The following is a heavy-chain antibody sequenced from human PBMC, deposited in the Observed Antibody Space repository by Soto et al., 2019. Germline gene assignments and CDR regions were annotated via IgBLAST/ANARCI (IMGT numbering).Heavy chain of an antibody. CDR1: GFTFDDYA. CDR3: AKGDSRSFYYGMDV. Sequence: EVQLVESGGGLVQPGRSLRLSCAASGFTFDDYAMHWVRQAPGKGLEWVSGISWNSGSIGYADSVKGRFTISRDNAKNSLYLQMNSLRAEDTALYYCAKGDSRSFYYGMDVWGQGTTVTVSS. V-gene: IGHV3-9*01. J-gene: IGHJ6*02. D-gene: IGHD6-13*01. CDR2: ISWNSGSI.